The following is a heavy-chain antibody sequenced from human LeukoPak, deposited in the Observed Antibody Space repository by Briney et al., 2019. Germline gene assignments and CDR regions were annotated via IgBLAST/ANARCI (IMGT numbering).Heavy chain of an antibody. Sequence: GASVTVSCTASGYTFTDYYMHWVGQAPGQGREWMGWINPNSGGRNYAQKFQGRVTMTRDTSISTAYMELSRLRSDDTAVYYCARLDWKVTDGVDYWGQGTLVTVSS. D-gene: IGHD3/OR15-3a*01. CDR2: INPNSGGR. V-gene: IGHV1-2*02. CDR1: GYTFTDYY. CDR3: ARLDWKVTDGVDY. J-gene: IGHJ4*02.